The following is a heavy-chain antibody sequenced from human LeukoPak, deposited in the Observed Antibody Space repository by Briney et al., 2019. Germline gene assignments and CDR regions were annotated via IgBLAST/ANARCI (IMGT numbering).Heavy chain of an antibody. Sequence: GGSLRLSCAASGFTFSSYAMSWVRQAPGKGLEWVSAIRGSGGSTYYADSVKGRFTISRDNSKNTLYPQMNSLRAEDTAVYYCAKQGATAVAAGGDFDYWGQGTLVTVSP. V-gene: IGHV3-23*01. CDR3: AKQGATAVAAGGDFDY. J-gene: IGHJ4*02. CDR1: GFTFSSYA. CDR2: IRGSGGST. D-gene: IGHD6-19*01.